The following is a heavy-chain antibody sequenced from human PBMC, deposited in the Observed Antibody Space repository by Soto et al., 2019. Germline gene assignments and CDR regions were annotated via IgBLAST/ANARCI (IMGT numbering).Heavy chain of an antibody. Sequence: QVQLQQWGAGLLKPSETLSLTCAVYGGFVTSGSYYWSWIRQPPGKGLEWIGEMSHSGGTHFNPSPKGRGTLSVETVKKQFTLEMGSVTAADTALYYCARVERGTATTVVDAFDIWGPGTMVTVSS. D-gene: IGHD1-1*01. V-gene: IGHV4-34*01. J-gene: IGHJ3*02. CDR3: ARVERGTATTVVDAFDI. CDR2: MSHSGGT. CDR1: GGFVTSGSYY.